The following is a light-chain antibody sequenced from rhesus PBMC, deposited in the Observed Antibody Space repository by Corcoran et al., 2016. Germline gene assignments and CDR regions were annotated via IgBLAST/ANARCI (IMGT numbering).Light chain of an antibody. J-gene: IGKJ3*01. Sequence: DIQMTQSPSSLSASVGDRVTITCRASENVDNYLHWYQQKPGKAPKLLIYKESTLQSGVPSRFSGSGSGTDFSLTISSLQPEDFATYYCQHSYGIPFTFGPGTKLDIK. CDR3: QHSYGIPFT. CDR2: KES. V-gene: IGKV1-74*01. CDR1: ENVDNY.